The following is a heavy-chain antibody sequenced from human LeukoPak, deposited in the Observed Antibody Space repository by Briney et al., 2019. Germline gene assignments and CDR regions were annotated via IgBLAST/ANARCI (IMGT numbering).Heavy chain of an antibody. J-gene: IGHJ6*03. D-gene: IGHD6-19*01. Sequence: GGSLRLSCAASGFTFSSYAMSWVRQAPGKGLEWVSVISASGGRTSYADSVKGRFTVSRDNSKNTLYLQMNSLRAEDTAVYYCARGSSGWYAHYYYYMDVWGKGTTVTVSS. CDR1: GFTFSSYA. CDR3: ARGSSGWYAHYYYYMDV. V-gene: IGHV3-23*01. CDR2: ISASGGRT.